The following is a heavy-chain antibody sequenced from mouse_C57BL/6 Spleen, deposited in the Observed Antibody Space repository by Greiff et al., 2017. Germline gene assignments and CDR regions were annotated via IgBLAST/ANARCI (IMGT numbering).Heavy chain of an antibody. CDR3: ARWYYSGSDY. D-gene: IGHD1-1*01. CDR2: IDPSDSET. J-gene: IGHJ2*01. CDR1: GYTFTSYW. V-gene: IGHV1-52*01. Sequence: VQLQQPGAELVRPGSSVKLSCKASGYTFTSYWMHWVKQRPIQGLEWIGNIDPSDSETHYNQKFKDKATLTVDKSSSTAYMKLSSLTSEDSAVYYCARWYYSGSDYWGQGTTLTVSS.